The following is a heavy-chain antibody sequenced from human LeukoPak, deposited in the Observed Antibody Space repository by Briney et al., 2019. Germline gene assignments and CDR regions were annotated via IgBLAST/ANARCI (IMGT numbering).Heavy chain of an antibody. J-gene: IGHJ4*02. Sequence: GGSLRLSCAASGFTFSSYGMHWVRQAPGKGLEWVAFIWYDGSNKYYADSVKGRFTISRDNSKNTLYLQMNSLRAEDTAVYYCAKRVFGVAQFDYWGQGTLVTVSS. D-gene: IGHD3-3*01. CDR1: GFTFSSYG. CDR3: AKRVFGVAQFDY. V-gene: IGHV3-30*02. CDR2: IWYDGSNK.